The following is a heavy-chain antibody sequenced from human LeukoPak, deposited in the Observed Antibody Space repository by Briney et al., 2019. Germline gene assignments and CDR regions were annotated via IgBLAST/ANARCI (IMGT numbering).Heavy chain of an antibody. Sequence: SETLSLTCAVYGGSFSGYYWSWIRQPPGKGLEWNGAINHSGSTNYNPSLKSRVTISLDTSKNQFSLKLSSVTAADTAVYYCARGVYSYYYYGMDVWGQGTTVTVSS. CDR3: ARGVYSYYYYGMDV. CDR2: INHSGST. D-gene: IGHD4-11*01. V-gene: IGHV4-34*01. J-gene: IGHJ6*02. CDR1: GGSFSGYY.